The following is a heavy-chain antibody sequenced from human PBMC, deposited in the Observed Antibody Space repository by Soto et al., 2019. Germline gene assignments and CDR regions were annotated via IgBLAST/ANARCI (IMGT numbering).Heavy chain of an antibody. CDR2: IIPIFGTA. D-gene: IGHD3-22*01. Sequence: SVQVSCKASGGTFSSSAISWVRQAPGQGLEWMGGIIPIFGTANYAQKFQGRVTITADESTSTAYMELSSLRSEDTAVYYCAREDSSGSYFDYWCQGLLLYVS. CDR3: AREDSSGSYFDY. J-gene: IGHJ4*02. CDR1: GGTFSSSA. V-gene: IGHV1-69*13.